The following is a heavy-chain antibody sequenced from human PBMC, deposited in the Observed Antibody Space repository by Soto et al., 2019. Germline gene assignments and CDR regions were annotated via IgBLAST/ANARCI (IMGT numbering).Heavy chain of an antibody. Sequence: GGSLRLSCAASGFTFSSYAMSWVRQAPGKGLEWVSAISGSGGSTYYADSVKGRFTISRDNSKNTLYLQMNSLRAEDTAVYYCAKDLAYGAGSYYPRYFFDYWGQATLVTVSS. CDR3: AKDLAYGAGSYYPRYFFDY. D-gene: IGHD3-10*01. CDR1: GFTFSSYA. V-gene: IGHV3-23*01. J-gene: IGHJ4*02. CDR2: ISGSGGST.